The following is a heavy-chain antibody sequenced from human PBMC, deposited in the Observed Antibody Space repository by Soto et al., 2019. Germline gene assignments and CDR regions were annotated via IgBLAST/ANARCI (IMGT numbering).Heavy chain of an antibody. V-gene: IGHV3-7*01. D-gene: IGHD6-19*01. Sequence: EVQLVESGGGLVQPGGSLRLSCAASGFTFSDYWMSWVRQAPGKGLEWVANIKQDGSETYYVDSVKGRFTISRDNAKNSLSLQMNSLRAGDTAGDYCARRLGWRDALDIRGQGTMVTVSS. CDR1: GFTFSDYW. CDR3: ARRLGWRDALDI. J-gene: IGHJ3*02. CDR2: IKQDGSET.